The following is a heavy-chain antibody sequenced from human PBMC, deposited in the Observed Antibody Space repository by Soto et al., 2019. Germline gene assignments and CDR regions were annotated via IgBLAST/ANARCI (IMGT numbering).Heavy chain of an antibody. Sequence: PVWSLSLSFAASGFTFNSYAMRWVRQAPGKGLEYVSAITSNGGSTYYEDSVKGRFTISRDNSKNTLYLQMGSLRAEDMAVYYCVRGQYSGSYLDYWGQGILVSVSS. CDR1: GFTFNSYA. V-gene: IGHV3-64*02. D-gene: IGHD1-26*01. CDR2: ITSNGGST. J-gene: IGHJ4*02. CDR3: VRGQYSGSYLDY.